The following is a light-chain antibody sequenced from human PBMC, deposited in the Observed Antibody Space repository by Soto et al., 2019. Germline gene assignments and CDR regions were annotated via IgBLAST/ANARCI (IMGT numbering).Light chain of an antibody. CDR1: SSDVGAYNF. Sequence: QSALTQPASASGSPGQSVTISCTGTSSDVGAYNFVSWYQQHPGKAPKLIIYEVSNRPSGVPDRFSGSKSGTTASLTVSGLQAEDEADYYCSSYTGINTLLFGGGTKLTVL. CDR3: SSYTGINTLL. CDR2: EVS. V-gene: IGLV2-8*01. J-gene: IGLJ3*02.